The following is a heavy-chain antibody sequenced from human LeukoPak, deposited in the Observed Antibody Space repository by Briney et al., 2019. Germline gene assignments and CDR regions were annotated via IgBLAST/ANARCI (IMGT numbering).Heavy chain of an antibody. J-gene: IGHJ4*02. Sequence: GGSLRLSCAASGFTFSSYSMNWVRQAPGKGLEWVAYISSSSGYIYYADSVKGRFTISRDNAKNSLYLEMNSLRAEDTAVYYCARGVELTGYSDYWGRGTLVTVSS. CDR2: ISSSSGYI. CDR1: GFTFSSYS. D-gene: IGHD3-9*01. V-gene: IGHV3-21*01. CDR3: ARGVELTGYSDY.